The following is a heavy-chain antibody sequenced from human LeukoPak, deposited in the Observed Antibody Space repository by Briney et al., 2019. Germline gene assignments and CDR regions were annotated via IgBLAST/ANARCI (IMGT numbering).Heavy chain of an antibody. CDR1: GFTFGIHA. D-gene: IGHD3-3*01. V-gene: IGHV3-15*07. Sequence: GGSLRLSCAASGFTFGIHAVHWVRQAPGKGLEWVGRIKRKADGETTDYAAPVKDRFTVSRDDSKNTLYLQMNSLKTEDTAVYYCTTGGYDSANGYYSLSDNWGQGTLVTVSS. J-gene: IGHJ4*02. CDR2: IKRKADGETT. CDR3: TTGGYDSANGYYSLSDN.